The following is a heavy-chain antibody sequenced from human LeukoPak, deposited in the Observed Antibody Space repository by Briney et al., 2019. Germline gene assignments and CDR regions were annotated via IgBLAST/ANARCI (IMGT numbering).Heavy chain of an antibody. D-gene: IGHD4-17*01. V-gene: IGHV3-7*03. CDR1: GFTFSSYG. CDR3: ARAPGDYSGLPRTFRYYGMDV. CDR2: IKRDGSEK. Sequence: HAGRSLRLSCAASGFTFSSYGMHWVRQAPDKGLEGVANIKRDGSEKYYVDSLKGRFTISRDNAKNSLYLQMNSLRAEDTAVYYCARAPGDYSGLPRTFRYYGMDVWGQGTTVTVSS. J-gene: IGHJ6*02.